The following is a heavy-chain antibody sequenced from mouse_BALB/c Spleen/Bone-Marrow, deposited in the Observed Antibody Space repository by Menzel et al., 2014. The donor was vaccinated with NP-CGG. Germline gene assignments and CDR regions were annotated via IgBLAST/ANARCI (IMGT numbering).Heavy chain of an antibody. J-gene: IGHJ3*01. Sequence: EVKLMESGGGLVQPGGSLRLSCATSGFTFTDYYMSWVRQPPGKALEWLGFIRNKANGYTTEYSASVKGRFTISRDNSQSILYLQMNTLRAEDSATYYCARDYGNYVRFAYWCQGTLVTVSA. CDR2: IRNKANGYTT. CDR1: GFTFTDYY. D-gene: IGHD2-1*01. CDR3: ARDYGNYVRFAY. V-gene: IGHV7-3*02.